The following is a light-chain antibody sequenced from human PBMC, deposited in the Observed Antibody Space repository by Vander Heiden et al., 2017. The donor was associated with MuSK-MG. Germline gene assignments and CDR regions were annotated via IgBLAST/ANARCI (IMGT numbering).Light chain of an antibody. Sequence: SYELAQPPSVSVSPGQTVTITCSGDKLGNKYASWFQQKPGQSPVLLIYQDTKRPSGIPERYSGSNSGNTATLTISGTQPMDEADYYCQTWDTSVIFGGGTKLTV. CDR2: QDT. CDR3: QTWDTSVI. V-gene: IGLV3-1*01. CDR1: KLGNKY. J-gene: IGLJ2*01.